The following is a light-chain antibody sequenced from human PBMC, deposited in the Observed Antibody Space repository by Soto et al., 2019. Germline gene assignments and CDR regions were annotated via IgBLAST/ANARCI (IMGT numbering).Light chain of an antibody. V-gene: IGKV3-20*01. CDR3: AYYGTSPKFI. J-gene: IGKJ3*01. CDR2: GAS. CDR1: QRITRNF. Sequence: DIVLTQSPDTLSLSPGDGATLSCRASQRITRNFLAWYQQKPGQAHRFLVYGASGRATGIPDRFSGSGSETEFTRTISRLEPEDFAVYYCAYYGTSPKFIFGPGPKVDI.